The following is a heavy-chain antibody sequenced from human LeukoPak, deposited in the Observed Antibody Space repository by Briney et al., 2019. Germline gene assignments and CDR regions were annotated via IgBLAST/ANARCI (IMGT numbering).Heavy chain of an antibody. CDR1: GFTFSSYV. V-gene: IGHV3-64D*09. J-gene: IGHJ4*02. CDR3: VKDQGLHYFDY. CDR2: ISTYGIST. D-gene: IGHD3-16*01. Sequence: PGGSLRLSCSASGFTFSSYVMHWVRQAPGKGLEYVSGISTYGISTSYADSMKGSFTISRDNSKNTLYLQMSSLRGEDTAMYYCVKDQGLHYFDYWGQGTLVTVSS.